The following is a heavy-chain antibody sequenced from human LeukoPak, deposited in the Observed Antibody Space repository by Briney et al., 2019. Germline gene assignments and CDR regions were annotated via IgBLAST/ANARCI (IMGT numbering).Heavy chain of an antibody. CDR3: ARESHVERDDF. CDR1: DYTFTNYG. V-gene: IGHV1-18*01. CDR2: ISTHDGHT. Sequence: GASVKVSCKASDYTFTNYGITWVRQAPGQGLEWMGWISTHDGHTICAQDLQGRVTMTTDTTTTTAYMELRRLKSDDTAVYYCARESHVERDDFWGQGTLITVSS. D-gene: IGHD1-1*01. J-gene: IGHJ4*02.